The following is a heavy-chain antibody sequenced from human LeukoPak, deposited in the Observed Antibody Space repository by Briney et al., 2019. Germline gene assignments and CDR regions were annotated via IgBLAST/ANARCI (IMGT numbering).Heavy chain of an antibody. Sequence: ASVKVSCKASGYTFINYYMHWVRQAPGQGLEWMGIVNPNDGSTSYAQKFQGRVTMTRETSTSTVYMELNSLRSEDTAVYYCARDSPYDRDGNYFDYWGQGTLVTVSS. CDR1: GYTFINYY. V-gene: IGHV1-46*01. J-gene: IGHJ4*02. D-gene: IGHD3-22*01. CDR2: VNPNDGST. CDR3: ARDSPYDRDGNYFDY.